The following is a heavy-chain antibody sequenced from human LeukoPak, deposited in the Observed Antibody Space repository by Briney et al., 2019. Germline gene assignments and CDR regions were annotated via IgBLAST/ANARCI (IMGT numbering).Heavy chain of an antibody. CDR1: GFTFSSYG. Sequence: PGGSLRLSCAASGFTFSSYGMHWVRQAPGKGLEWVAVMSFDGSHTYYADSVKGRFTISRDNSKNTLYLQMNSLRAEDTAVYYCAKERVDWRYFWGQGTLVTVSS. CDR3: AKERVDWRYF. CDR2: MSFDGSHT. V-gene: IGHV3-30*18. J-gene: IGHJ4*02. D-gene: IGHD3-9*01.